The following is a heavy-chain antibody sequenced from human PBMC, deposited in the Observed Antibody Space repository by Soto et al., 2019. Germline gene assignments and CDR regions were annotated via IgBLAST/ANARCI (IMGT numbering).Heavy chain of an antibody. CDR2: IYYSGST. CDR1: GGSISSSSYY. V-gene: IGHV4-39*01. D-gene: IGHD2-2*01. CDR3: AGLSYCISTSCYAGDYYYYYGMDV. J-gene: IGHJ6*02. Sequence: SETLSLTCTVSGGSISSSSYYWGWIRQPPGKGLEWIGSIYYSGSTYYNPSLKSRVTISVDTSKNQFSLKRSSVTAADTAVYYCAGLSYCISTSCYAGDYYYYYGMDVWGQGTTVTVSS.